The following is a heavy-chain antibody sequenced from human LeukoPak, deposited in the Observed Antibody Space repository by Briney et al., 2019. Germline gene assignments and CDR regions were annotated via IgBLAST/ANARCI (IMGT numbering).Heavy chain of an antibody. Sequence: SQTLSLTCAISGDSVSSNSAAWNWIRQSPSRGLEWQGRTYYRSKWYNDYAVSVKSRITINPDTSKNQFSLQLNSVTPEDTAVYYCVRVRLAGSNYYYGMDVWGQGTTVAVSS. D-gene: IGHD6-19*01. CDR2: TYYRSKWYN. CDR3: VRVRLAGSNYYYGMDV. J-gene: IGHJ6*02. CDR1: GDSVSSNSAA. V-gene: IGHV6-1*01.